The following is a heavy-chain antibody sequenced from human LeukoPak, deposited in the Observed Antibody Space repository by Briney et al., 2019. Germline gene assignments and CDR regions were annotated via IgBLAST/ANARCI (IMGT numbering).Heavy chain of an antibody. Sequence: GGSLRLSCAASGFTFSSYSMNWVRQAPGKGLEWVSSISSSSSYIYYADSVKGRFTISRDNAKNSLYLQMNSLRAEDTAVYYCARGLLYYYDSSGPDAFDIWGQGTMVTVSS. D-gene: IGHD3-22*01. J-gene: IGHJ3*02. V-gene: IGHV3-21*01. CDR2: ISSSSSYI. CDR3: ARGLLYYYDSSGPDAFDI. CDR1: GFTFSSYS.